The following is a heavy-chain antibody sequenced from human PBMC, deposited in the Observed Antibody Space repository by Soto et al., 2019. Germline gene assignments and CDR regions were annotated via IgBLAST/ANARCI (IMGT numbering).Heavy chain of an antibody. CDR3: AKDVTPTVYWYFDL. Sequence: QVQLVESGGGVVQHGRSLRLSCAASGFTFSSYGMHWVRQAPGKGLEWVAVISYDGSNNYYADSVKGRFTISRDNSKNWLYLQLNSLSAEDTDVYYCAKDVTPTVYWYFDLWGSGTLVTVSS. D-gene: IGHD4-17*01. CDR2: ISYDGSNN. CDR1: GFTFSSYG. J-gene: IGHJ2*01. V-gene: IGHV3-30*18.